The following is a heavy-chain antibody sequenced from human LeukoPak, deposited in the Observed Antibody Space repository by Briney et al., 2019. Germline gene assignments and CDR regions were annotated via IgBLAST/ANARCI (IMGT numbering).Heavy chain of an antibody. J-gene: IGHJ3*02. V-gene: IGHV4-34*01. Sequence: SETLSLTYAVYGGSFSGYYWSWIRQPPGKGLEWIGEINHSGSTKYTPSRKSRATISVDTSKNQFSLKLSSVTAADTAVYYCARGLAVAGMALDAFDIWGQGTMVTVSS. CDR2: INHSGST. D-gene: IGHD6-19*01. CDR1: GGSFSGYY. CDR3: ARGLAVAGMALDAFDI.